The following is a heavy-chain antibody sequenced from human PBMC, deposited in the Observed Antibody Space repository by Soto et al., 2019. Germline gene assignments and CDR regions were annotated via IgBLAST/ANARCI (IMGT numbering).Heavy chain of an antibody. CDR2: ISSSSSTI. V-gene: IGHV3-48*01. J-gene: IGHJ5*02. Sequence: EVQLVESGGGLVQPGGSLRLSCAASGFTFSSYSMNWVRQAPGKGLEWVSYISSSSSTIYYADSVKGRFTISRDNDKTSLYLQMNSLRAEDTAVYYCAREYSSWGYNWFDPWGQGTLVTVSS. D-gene: IGHD6-13*01. CDR3: AREYSSWGYNWFDP. CDR1: GFTFSSYS.